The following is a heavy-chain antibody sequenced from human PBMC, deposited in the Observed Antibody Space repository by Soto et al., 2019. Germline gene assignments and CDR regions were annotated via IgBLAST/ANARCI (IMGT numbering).Heavy chain of an antibody. CDR2: IKQDGSAR. Sequence: EVQLVESGGGLVQPGGALRLSCAASGFTISSYWMSWVRQAPGKGLEWVANIKQDGSARYYLDSLKGRFTISRDNTKNSLSLQMNSLRAEDTAVYYCARDRDYFASGNYYIVFDYWGQGTLVTVSS. V-gene: IGHV3-7*01. CDR1: GFTISSYW. D-gene: IGHD3-10*01. CDR3: ARDRDYFASGNYYIVFDY. J-gene: IGHJ4*02.